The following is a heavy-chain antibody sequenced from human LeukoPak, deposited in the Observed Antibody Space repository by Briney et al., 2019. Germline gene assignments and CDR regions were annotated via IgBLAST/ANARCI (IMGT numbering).Heavy chain of an antibody. Sequence: PGGSLRLSCAASGFTFSNYAMSWVRQAPGKGLEWVSTITGSGGSTNYADSVKGRFTISRDKSKNTLYLQMSSLRAEDTAVYYCAKRSGYSSSWYLDYFDYWGQGTLVTVSS. V-gene: IGHV3-23*01. CDR1: GFTFSNYA. J-gene: IGHJ4*02. CDR3: AKRSGYSSSWYLDYFDY. CDR2: ITGSGGST. D-gene: IGHD6-13*01.